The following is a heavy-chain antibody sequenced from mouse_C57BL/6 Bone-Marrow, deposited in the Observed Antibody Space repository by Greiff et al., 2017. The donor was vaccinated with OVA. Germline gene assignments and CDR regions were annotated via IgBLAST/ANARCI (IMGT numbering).Heavy chain of an antibody. V-gene: IGHV5-12*01. Sequence: DVKLVESGGGLVQPGGSLKLSCAASGFTFSDYYMYWVRQTPEKRLAWVAYISNGGGSTYYPDTVKGRFTISRDNAKNTLYLQMSRLKSEDTAMYYCARHGGYYLFAYWGQGTLVTVSA. D-gene: IGHD2-3*01. CDR3: ARHGGYYLFAY. CDR2: ISNGGGST. J-gene: IGHJ3*01. CDR1: GFTFSDYY.